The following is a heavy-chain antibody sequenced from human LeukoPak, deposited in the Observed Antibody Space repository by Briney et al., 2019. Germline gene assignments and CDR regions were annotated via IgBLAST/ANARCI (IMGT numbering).Heavy chain of an antibody. Sequence: ASVTGSCKASGFTFTSSAVQWVRQARGQRLEWIGWIVVGSGNTNYAQKFQERVTITRDMSTSTAYMELSSLRSEDTAVYYCAADLRDSSSWYVRSYWGQGTLVTVSS. CDR3: AADLRDSSSWYVRSY. D-gene: IGHD6-13*01. J-gene: IGHJ4*02. V-gene: IGHV1-58*01. CDR1: GFTFTSSA. CDR2: IVVGSGNT.